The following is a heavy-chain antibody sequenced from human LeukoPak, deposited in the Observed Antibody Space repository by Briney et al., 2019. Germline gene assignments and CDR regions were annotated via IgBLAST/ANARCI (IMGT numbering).Heavy chain of an antibody. V-gene: IGHV1-18*01. CDR2: ISAYNGNT. Sequence: ASVKVSCKASGYTFSSYGISWVRQAPGQGLEWMGWISAYNGNTNYRQKLQGRVTMTTDTSTSTAYMELSRLRSDDTAVYYCARDLEEQQLAQDYWGQGTLVTVSS. CDR3: ARDLEEQQLAQDY. D-gene: IGHD6-13*01. J-gene: IGHJ4*02. CDR1: GYTFSSYG.